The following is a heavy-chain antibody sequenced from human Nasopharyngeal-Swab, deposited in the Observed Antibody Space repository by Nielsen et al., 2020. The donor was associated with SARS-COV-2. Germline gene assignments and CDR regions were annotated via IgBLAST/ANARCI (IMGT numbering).Heavy chain of an antibody. V-gene: IGHV3-7*01. D-gene: IGHD1-26*01. CDR1: GFTFSSYL. CDR2: IKQDGSEK. CDR3: ARERGGSYSLPEESFDY. Sequence: GGSLRLSCAASGFTFSSYLMSWVRQAPGKGLEWVANIKQDGSEKYYVDSVKGRFTISRDNAKNSLYLQMNSLRAEDTAVYYCARERGGSYSLPEESFDYWGQGTLVTVSS. J-gene: IGHJ4*02.